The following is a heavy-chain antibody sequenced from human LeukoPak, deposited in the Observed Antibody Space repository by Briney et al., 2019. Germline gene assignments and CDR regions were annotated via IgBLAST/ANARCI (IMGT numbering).Heavy chain of an antibody. V-gene: IGHV1-46*01. Sequence: ASVTVSCKSSGYTFTSYYMHWVRQAPAQGLEWMGIINPSSGSTSYAQKCQGRVTMTRDTSTSTVYMELSSVRSEDTAVYYCARNYGHDAFDIWGQGTMVTVSS. CDR1: GYTFTSYY. CDR2: INPSSGST. J-gene: IGHJ3*02. CDR3: ARNYGHDAFDI. D-gene: IGHD1-7*01.